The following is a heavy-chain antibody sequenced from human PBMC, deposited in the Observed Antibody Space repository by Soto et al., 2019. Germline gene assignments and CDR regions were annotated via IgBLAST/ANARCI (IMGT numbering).Heavy chain of an antibody. V-gene: IGHV3-23*01. Sequence: GGSLRLSCAASGFTFNFYAMNWVRQAPGKGLEWVSAIGGSGGSTYYADSVKGRFTISRDNSKNTLYVQMNSLRVEDTAVYYCAKTTSGTGDLSLSGYHYYGLDVWGQGTTVTVSS. CDR3: AKTTSGTGDLSLSGYHYYGLDV. CDR1: GFTFNFYA. CDR2: IGGSGGST. J-gene: IGHJ6*02. D-gene: IGHD3-16*02.